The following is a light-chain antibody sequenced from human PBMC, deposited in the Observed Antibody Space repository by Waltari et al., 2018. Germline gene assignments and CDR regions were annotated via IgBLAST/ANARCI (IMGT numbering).Light chain of an antibody. CDR1: SSNIGDNT. CDR3: AAWDDSLNGPV. CDR2: GTR. J-gene: IGLJ1*01. V-gene: IGLV1-44*01. Sequence: QSVLTQPPSASGTPGQGILISCSGSSSNIGDNTVTWYPQVPGTAPKLLIYGTRERPSGVSNRLSGSKSGTSASLAISALQPEDEADYYCAAWDDSLNGPVFGTGTKVTVL.